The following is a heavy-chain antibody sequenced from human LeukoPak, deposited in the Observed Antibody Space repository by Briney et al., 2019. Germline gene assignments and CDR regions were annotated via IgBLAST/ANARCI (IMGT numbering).Heavy chain of an antibody. D-gene: IGHD2-2*01. Sequence: PSETLSLTCAVYGGSFSGYYWSWIRQPPGKGLEWIGEINHSGSTNYNPSLKSRVTISVDTSKNQFSLKLSSVTAADTAVYYCARGRYCSSTSCYGRSFDYWGQGTLVTVSS. V-gene: IGHV4-34*01. CDR1: GGSFSGYY. CDR3: ARGRYCSSTSCYGRSFDY. J-gene: IGHJ4*02. CDR2: INHSGST.